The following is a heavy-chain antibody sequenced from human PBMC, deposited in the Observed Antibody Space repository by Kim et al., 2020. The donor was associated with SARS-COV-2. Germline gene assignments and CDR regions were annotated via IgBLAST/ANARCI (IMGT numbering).Heavy chain of an antibody. CDR3: AKDGYCTNGVCYTPDY. Sequence: GGSLRLSCAASGFTFSSYAMSWVRQAPGKGLEWVSAISGSGGSTYYADSVKGRFTISRDNSKNTLYLQMNSLRAEDTAVYYCAKDGYCTNGVCYTPDYWGQGTLVTVSS. CDR1: GFTFSSYA. V-gene: IGHV3-23*01. J-gene: IGHJ4*02. D-gene: IGHD2-8*01. CDR2: ISGSGGST.